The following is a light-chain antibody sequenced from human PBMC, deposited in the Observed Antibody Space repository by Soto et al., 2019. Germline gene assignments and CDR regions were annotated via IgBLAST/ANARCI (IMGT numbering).Light chain of an antibody. CDR2: EVT. Sequence: QSVLTQPPPASGSPGQSVTISCTGTSXDVGGYDYASWYQQRPGKAPKLLIHEVTKRPSGVPDRFSGSKSGNTASLTVSGLQAGDEADYYCSSYSGRTLYVFGTGTRSPS. CDR1: SXDVGGYDY. J-gene: IGLJ1*01. V-gene: IGLV2-8*01. CDR3: SSYSGRTLYV.